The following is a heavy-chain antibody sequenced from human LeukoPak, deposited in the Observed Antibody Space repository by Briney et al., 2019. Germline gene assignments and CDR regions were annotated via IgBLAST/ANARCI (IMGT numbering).Heavy chain of an antibody. Sequence: PGGSLRLSCAASGFTFSSYAVSWIRQPPGKGLEWIGEINHSGSTNYNPSLKSRVTISVDTSKNQFSLKLSSVTAADTAVYYCARGRGQVAATPIDYWGQGTLVTVSS. V-gene: IGHV4-34*01. CDR1: GFTFSSYA. D-gene: IGHD2-15*01. J-gene: IGHJ4*02. CDR2: INHSGST. CDR3: ARGRGQVAATPIDY.